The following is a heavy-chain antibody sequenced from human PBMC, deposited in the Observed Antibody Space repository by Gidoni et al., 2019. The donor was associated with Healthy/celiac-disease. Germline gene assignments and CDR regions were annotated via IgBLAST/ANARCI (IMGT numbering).Heavy chain of an antibody. CDR1: GFTFSGYA. Sequence: EVQLWESGGGLVQPGGSLRRSCAASGFTFSGYAMCWVRQAPGKGRGWVSAISGSGGSTYYADSVKGRFTISRDNSKNTLYLQMNSLRAEDTAVYYCAKSSKNYYYYGMDVWGQGTTVTVSS. V-gene: IGHV3-23*01. J-gene: IGHJ6*02. CDR2: ISGSGGST. CDR3: AKSSKNYYYYGMDV.